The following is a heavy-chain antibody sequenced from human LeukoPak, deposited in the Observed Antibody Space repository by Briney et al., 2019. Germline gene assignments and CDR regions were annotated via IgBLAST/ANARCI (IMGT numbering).Heavy chain of an antibody. J-gene: IGHJ1*01. CDR1: GFTFSSYW. CDR3: ASDNRSDYFQR. CDR2: IKHDGSEK. V-gene: IGHV3-7*01. Sequence: GGSLRLSCAASGFTFSSYWMSWVRQAPGKGLERVANIKHDGSEKYYVDSVKCRFTISRDNAKNSLYLQMNSLRAEDTAVYCCASDNRSDYFQRWGQGTLVTVAS.